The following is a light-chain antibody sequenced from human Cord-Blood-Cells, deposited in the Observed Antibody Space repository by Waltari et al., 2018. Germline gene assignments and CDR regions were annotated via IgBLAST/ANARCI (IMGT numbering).Light chain of an antibody. V-gene: IGKV4-1*01. CDR2: WAS. CDR1: QSVLYSSNNENY. Sequence: DIVMTRSPDSLAVSLGERATINCKSSQSVLYSSNNENYLAWYQQKPGQPPKLLIYWASTRESGVPDRFSGSGSGTDFTLTISSLQAEDVAVYYCQQYYSTPITFGQGTRLEIK. CDR3: QQYYSTPIT. J-gene: IGKJ5*01.